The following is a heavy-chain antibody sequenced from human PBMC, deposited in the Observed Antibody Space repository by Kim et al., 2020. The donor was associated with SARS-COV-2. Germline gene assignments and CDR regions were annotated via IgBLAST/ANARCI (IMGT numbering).Heavy chain of an antibody. Sequence: SETLSLTCTVSGGSISSSSYYWGWIRQPPGKGLEWIGSIYYSGSTYYNPSLKSRVTISVDTSKNQFSLKLSSVTAADTAVYYCARVYYVSGSYYAFFDYWGQGTLVTVSS. D-gene: IGHD3-10*01. CDR2: IYYSGST. J-gene: IGHJ4*02. CDR1: GGSISSSSYY. V-gene: IGHV4-39*01. CDR3: ARVYYVSGSYYAFFDY.